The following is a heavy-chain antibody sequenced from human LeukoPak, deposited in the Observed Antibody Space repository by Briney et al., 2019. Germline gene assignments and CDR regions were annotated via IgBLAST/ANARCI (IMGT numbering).Heavy chain of an antibody. Sequence: PSETLSLTCTVSGGSISSGGYYWSWIRQPPGKGLEWIGYIYYSGSTNYNPSLKSRVTISVDTSKNQFSLKLSSVTAADTAVYYCARSRGYSSGRGPIDYWGQGTLVTVSS. J-gene: IGHJ4*02. V-gene: IGHV4-61*08. CDR1: GGSISSGGYY. CDR3: ARSRGYSSGRGPIDY. D-gene: IGHD6-19*01. CDR2: IYYSGST.